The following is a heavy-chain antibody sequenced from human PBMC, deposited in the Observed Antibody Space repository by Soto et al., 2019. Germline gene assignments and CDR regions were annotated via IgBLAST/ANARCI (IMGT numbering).Heavy chain of an antibody. CDR3: AREVFRYFDL. Sequence: QVHLVQSGAEVKKPGASVKVSCKASGYTLTRYGITWVRQAPGQGLEWMGSISAYNANTNYAQKLHGRLTMTTDTSPSTAYMELRSLTSDDTAVYYCAREVFRYFDLWGRGTLVSVSS. CDR2: ISAYNANT. D-gene: IGHD1-20*01. CDR1: GYTLTRYG. J-gene: IGHJ2*01. V-gene: IGHV1-18*01.